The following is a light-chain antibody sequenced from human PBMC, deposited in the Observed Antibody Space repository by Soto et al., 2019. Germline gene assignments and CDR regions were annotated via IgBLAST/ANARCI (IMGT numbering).Light chain of an antibody. CDR1: SSNIGRNA. CDR2: YDD. J-gene: IGLJ2*01. V-gene: IGLV1-36*01. CDR3: AAWDDSLNGVV. Sequence: QSVLTQPPSVSEAPRQRVSISCSGSSSNIGRNAVNWYQQLPGKAPKLIIFYDDLRPSGVSDRFSGSKSGPSASLAISGLQSEDEADYYCAAWDDSLNGVVFGGGTKVTVL.